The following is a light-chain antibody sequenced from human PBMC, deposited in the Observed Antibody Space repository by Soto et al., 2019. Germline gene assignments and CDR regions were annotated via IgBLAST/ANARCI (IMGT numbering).Light chain of an antibody. V-gene: IGKV3-20*01. CDR2: GTS. CDR3: QQYGSSPPRYT. CDR1: QTLSSNY. Sequence: EVVLTQSPGTLSLPPGARATLSCRASQTLSSNYLAWYQQIAGQAPRLLIYGTSSRATGIPDRFSGSGSGTDFTLTISRLEPEDFAVYYCQQYGSSPPRYTFVQGTKLEIK. J-gene: IGKJ2*01.